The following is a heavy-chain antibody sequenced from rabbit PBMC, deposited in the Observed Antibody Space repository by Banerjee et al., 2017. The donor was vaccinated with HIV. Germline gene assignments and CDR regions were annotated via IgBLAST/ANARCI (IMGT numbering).Heavy chain of an antibody. CDR1: GFSFSSSYW. Sequence: QSLEESGGDLVKPGASLTLTCTASGFSFSSSYWICWVRQAPGKGLEWIACIYTSSGSTDYASWAKGRFTISKTSSTTVTLQMTSLTAADTATYFCARSYASSHGYYGWGYYGMDLWGPGTLVT. J-gene: IGHJ6*01. CDR2: IYTSSGST. V-gene: IGHV1S40*01. D-gene: IGHD1-1*01. CDR3: ARSYASSHGYYGWGYYGMDL.